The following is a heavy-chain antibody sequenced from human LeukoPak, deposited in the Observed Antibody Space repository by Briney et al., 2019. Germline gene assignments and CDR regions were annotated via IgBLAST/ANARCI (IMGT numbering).Heavy chain of an antibody. CDR3: ARDASGYSSNFDY. Sequence: PSETLSLTCTVSGGSISSSSYYWGWIRQPPGKGLEWVSVIYSGGSTYYADSVKGRFTISRDNSKNTLYLQMNSLRAEDTAVYYCARDASGYSSNFDYWGQGTLVTVSS. V-gene: IGHV3-53*05. D-gene: IGHD6-13*01. CDR2: IYSGGST. J-gene: IGHJ4*02. CDR1: GGSISSSSYY.